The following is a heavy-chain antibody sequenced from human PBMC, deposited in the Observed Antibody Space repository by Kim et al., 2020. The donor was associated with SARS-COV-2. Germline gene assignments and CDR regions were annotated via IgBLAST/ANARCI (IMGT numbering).Heavy chain of an antibody. CDR1: GLTFSSYE. D-gene: IGHD2-8*01. CDR3: ARTGNGRRNYVDY. J-gene: IGHJ4*02. Sequence: GGSLRLSCAASGLTFSSYEMNWVRQAPGKGLEWVSYISSRGMHKYYADSVKGRFTISRDNSKNSVYLQMNSLRAEDTAVYYCARTGNGRRNYVDYWGQGILVTVSS. CDR2: ISSRGMHK. V-gene: IGHV3-48*03.